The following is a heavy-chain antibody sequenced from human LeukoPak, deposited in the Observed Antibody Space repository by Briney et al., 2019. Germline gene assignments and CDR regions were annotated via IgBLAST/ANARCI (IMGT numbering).Heavy chain of an antibody. CDR1: GGSISNYY. CDR2: IYYSGST. D-gene: IGHD3-22*01. J-gene: IGHJ4*02. CDR3: ARGKYYYDSSGYYYQDY. V-gene: IGHV4-59*01. Sequence: SETLSLTCTVSGGSISNYYWSWIRQPPGKGLEWIGYIYYSGSTNYNPSLKSRVTISVDTSKNQFSLKLSSVTAADTAVYYCARGKYYYDSSGYYYQDYWGQGTLVTVSS.